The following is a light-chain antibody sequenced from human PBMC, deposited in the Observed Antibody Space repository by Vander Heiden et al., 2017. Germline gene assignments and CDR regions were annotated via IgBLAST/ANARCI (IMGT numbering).Light chain of an antibody. V-gene: IGLV3-10*01. CDR3: FSSDIGSAHWV. CDR2: KDD. Sequence: SYYLLQPPPASFSPAQAARITCSGAGVPKTNITWYQHKSGPGHVVLNYKDDKRPSGIPKRFSSSTSGTVATLIVRGAQVEDEADYYCFSSDIGSAHWVFGGGTKLTVL. CDR1: GVPKTN. J-gene: IGLJ3*02.